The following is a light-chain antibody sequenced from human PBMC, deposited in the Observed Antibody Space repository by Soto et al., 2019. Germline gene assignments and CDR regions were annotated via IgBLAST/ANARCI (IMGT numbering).Light chain of an antibody. CDR2: KAS. Sequence: DIQMTQSPSTLSAPVGDRVTITCRASQSISSWLAWYQQKPGQAPKLLIYKASTLQSGVPSRFSGSGSGTEFTLANSSLQPDDSATYYCQQYNDNWTFGQGTKV. V-gene: IGKV1-5*03. CDR3: QQYNDNWT. J-gene: IGKJ1*01. CDR1: QSISSW.